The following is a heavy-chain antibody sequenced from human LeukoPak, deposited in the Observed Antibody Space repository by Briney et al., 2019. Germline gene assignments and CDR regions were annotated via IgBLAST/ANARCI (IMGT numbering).Heavy chain of an antibody. CDR2: IYYDGST. V-gene: IGHV4-59*01. J-gene: IGHJ6*04. CDR1: GDSISKYY. D-gene: IGHD6-19*01. CDR3: ASRLYPSGWGTDV. Sequence: PSETLSLTCTVSGDSISKYYWTWIRQPPGKGLEWMGYIYYDGSTNSSPSLKSRVTISADTSKNQFSLRLSSVTAADTAVYYCASRLYPSGWGTDVWGKGTTVTVSS.